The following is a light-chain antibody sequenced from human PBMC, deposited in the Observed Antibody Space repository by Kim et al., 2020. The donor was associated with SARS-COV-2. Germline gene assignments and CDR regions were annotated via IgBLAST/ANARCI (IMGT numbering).Light chain of an antibody. CDR3: QQYGS. Sequence: EIVLTQSPGTLSLSPGERATLSCRASHSISSSYLAWYQQKPGQAPRLLIYGASSRATGIPDRFSGSGSGTDFTLTISRLEPEDFAVYYCQQYGSFGPGTKVDIK. CDR2: GAS. CDR1: HSISSSY. V-gene: IGKV3-20*01. J-gene: IGKJ3*01.